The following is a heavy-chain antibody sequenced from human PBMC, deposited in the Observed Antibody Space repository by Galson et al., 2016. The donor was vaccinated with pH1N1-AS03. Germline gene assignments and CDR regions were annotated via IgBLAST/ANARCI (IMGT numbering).Heavy chain of an antibody. D-gene: IGHD4/OR15-4a*01. V-gene: IGHV1-46*01. J-gene: IGHJ6*02. CDR1: GYTFTSYY. CDR3: ARVSAGLTGYYYAMDV. Sequence: SVKVSCKASGYTFTSYYIHWVRQAPGQGREWMGITNPSDGNTNYAQRFQGRVTMTRDTSTSTVYMELSSLRSDDTAGYYCARVSAGLTGYYYAMDVWGQGTLVTVSS. CDR2: TNPSDGNT.